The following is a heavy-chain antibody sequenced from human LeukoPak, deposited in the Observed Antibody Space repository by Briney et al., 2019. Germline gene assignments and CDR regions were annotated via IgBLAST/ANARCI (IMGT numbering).Heavy chain of an antibody. Sequence: SQTLSLTCTVSGGSISSGGHYWGWIRQPPGKGLEWIGSIYYSGSIYHNPSLKSRVTMSVDTSKNQFSLKLSSVTAADTAVYYCAKDPRIQPKKQHAESGDYWGQGILVTVSS. V-gene: IGHV4-39*07. CDR3: AKDPRIQPKKQHAESGDY. D-gene: IGHD6-13*01. CDR2: IYYSGSI. J-gene: IGHJ4*02. CDR1: GGSISSGGHY.